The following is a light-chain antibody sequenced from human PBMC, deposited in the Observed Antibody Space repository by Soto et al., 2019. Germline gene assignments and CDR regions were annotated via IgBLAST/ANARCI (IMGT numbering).Light chain of an antibody. J-gene: IGLJ2*01. CDR2: SNN. CDR1: SSNIGSNT. V-gene: IGLV1-44*01. CDR3: AAWDDSPNGVV. Sequence: QSVLTQPPSASGTPGQRVTISCSGSSSNIGSNTVYWYQQLPGTAPTLLIYSNNQRPSGVPDRFSGSKSGTSASLAISGLLSEDEADYYCAAWDDSPNGVVFGGGTKLTVL.